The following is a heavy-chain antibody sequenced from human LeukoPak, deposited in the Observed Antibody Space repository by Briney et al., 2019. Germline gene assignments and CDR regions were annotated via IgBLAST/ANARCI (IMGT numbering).Heavy chain of an antibody. CDR3: ASLRERSYYARGFDY. CDR2: INHSGST. D-gene: IGHD1-26*01. CDR1: GGSFSGYY. V-gene: IGHV4-34*01. J-gene: IGHJ4*02. Sequence: PSETLSLTCAVSGGSFSGYYWNWIRQSPGKGLEWIGEINHSGSTHYNPSLKSRVTISVDTPKNQFSLKLSSVTAADTAVYHCASLRERSYYARGFDYWGRGTLVTVSS.